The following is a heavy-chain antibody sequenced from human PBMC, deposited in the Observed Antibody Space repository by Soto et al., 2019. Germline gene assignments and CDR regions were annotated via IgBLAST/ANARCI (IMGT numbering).Heavy chain of an antibody. CDR2: IIPVFGNT. V-gene: IGHV1-69*06. J-gene: IGHJ6*02. D-gene: IGHD3-10*01. CDR3: ARGQYYSSGSAATSYFYFGIDV. CDR1: GRSFSSDG. Sequence: QLPLEQSGHEVKKPGSSVKVSCKASGRSFSSDGVSWVRQAPGQGLEWMGGIIPVFGNTKYVQRFQGRLTITADKSTSTVYMEMSSLSSEDTAVYFCARGQYYSSGSAATSYFYFGIDVWGQGTTVIVSS.